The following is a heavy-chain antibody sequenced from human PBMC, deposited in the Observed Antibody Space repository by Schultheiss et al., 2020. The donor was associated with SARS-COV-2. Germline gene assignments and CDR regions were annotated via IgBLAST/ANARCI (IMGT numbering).Heavy chain of an antibody. CDR2: IYHSGST. CDR3: ARVFNVAVAGTLLWWFDP. V-gene: IGHV4-30-2*01. CDR1: GGSISSGGYS. D-gene: IGHD6-19*01. J-gene: IGHJ5*02. Sequence: SQTLSLTCAVSGGSISSGGYSWSWIRQPPGKGLEWIGYIYHSGSTYYNPSLRSRVTMSVDTSKNQFSLKLSSVTAADTAVYYCARVFNVAVAGTLLWWFDPWGQGTLVTVSS.